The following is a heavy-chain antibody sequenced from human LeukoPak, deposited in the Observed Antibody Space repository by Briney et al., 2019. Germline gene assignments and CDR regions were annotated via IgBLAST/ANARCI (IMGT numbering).Heavy chain of an antibody. D-gene: IGHD3-10*01. J-gene: IGHJ4*02. CDR1: GFTFDDYT. CDR2: ISWDGGST. CDR3: AKDHYYGSGSYSRWVYFDY. V-gene: IGHV3-43*01. Sequence: GGSLRLSCAASGFTFDDYTMHWVRQAPGMGLEWVSLISWDGGSTYYADSVKGRFTISRDNSKNSLYLQMNSLRTEDTALYFCAKDHYYGSGSYSRWVYFDYWGQGTLVAVPS.